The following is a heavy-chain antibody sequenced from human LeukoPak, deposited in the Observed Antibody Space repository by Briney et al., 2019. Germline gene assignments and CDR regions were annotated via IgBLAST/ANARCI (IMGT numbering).Heavy chain of an antibody. CDR1: GFTFSNHG. Sequence: GGSLRLSCAASGFTFSNHGMNWVRQAPGKGLEWVSSISSSSSYIYYADSVKGRFTISRDNAKNSLYLQMNSLRAEDTAVYYCARGPLRYFDYWGQGTLVTVSS. CDR3: ARGPLRYFDY. CDR2: ISSSSSYI. D-gene: IGHD3-9*01. J-gene: IGHJ4*02. V-gene: IGHV3-21*01.